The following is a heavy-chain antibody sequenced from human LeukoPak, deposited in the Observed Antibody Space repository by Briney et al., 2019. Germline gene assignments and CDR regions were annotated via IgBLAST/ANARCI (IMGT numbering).Heavy chain of an antibody. V-gene: IGHV1-69*02. Sequence: SVKVSCKASGGTFSSYTISWVRQAPGQGLEWMGRIIPILGIANYAQKFQGRVTITADKSTSTAYMELSSLRSEDTAVYYCASTTVNYYDSSVLRRAEYFQHWGQSTLVTVSS. J-gene: IGHJ1*01. CDR1: GGTFSSYT. D-gene: IGHD3-22*01. CDR2: IIPILGIA. CDR3: ASTTVNYYDSSVLRRAEYFQH.